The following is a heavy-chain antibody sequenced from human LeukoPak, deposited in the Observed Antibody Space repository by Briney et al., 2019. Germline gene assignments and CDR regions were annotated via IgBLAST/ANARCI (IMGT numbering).Heavy chain of an antibody. CDR2: ITGSDDTT. Sequence: GGSLRLSCAASGFTFSSDAMTWVRQAPGEGLEWVSTITGSDDTTYCADSVKGRFTISRDYSKNTVHLQLNNLRAEDTAMYYCAKGPQLYSGYHPDYWGQGTLVTVSS. D-gene: IGHD5-12*01. J-gene: IGHJ4*02. V-gene: IGHV3-23*01. CDR3: AKGPQLYSGYHPDY. CDR1: GFTFSSDA.